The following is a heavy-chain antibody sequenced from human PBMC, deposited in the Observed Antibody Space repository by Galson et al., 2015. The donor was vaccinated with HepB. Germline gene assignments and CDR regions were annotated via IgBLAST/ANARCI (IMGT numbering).Heavy chain of an antibody. CDR1: GFTFSSYA. V-gene: IGHV3-23*01. CDR3: AKDLSSPYRGGGFDY. Sequence: SLRLSCAASGFTFSSYAMSWVRQAPGKGLEWVSAISGSGGSTYYADSVKGRFTISRDNSKNTLYLQMNSLRAEDTAVYYCAKDLSSPYRGGGFDYWGQGTLVTVSS. D-gene: IGHD2-15*01. CDR2: ISGSGGST. J-gene: IGHJ4*02.